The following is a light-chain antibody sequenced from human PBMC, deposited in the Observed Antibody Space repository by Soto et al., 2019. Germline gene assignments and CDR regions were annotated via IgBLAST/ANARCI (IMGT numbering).Light chain of an antibody. V-gene: IGLV2-8*01. CDR2: EVT. J-gene: IGLJ1*01. Sequence: QSGLAQPPSASESPGQSVTISCTGTTSDIGAYNYVSWYQQRPGKAPKLIIYEVTRRPSGVPDRIFGSKSYTTASLTVSGRQGEDEADYYCSYFAGTNSLVFGTVTNVTV. CDR1: TSDIGAYNY. CDR3: SYFAGTNSLV.